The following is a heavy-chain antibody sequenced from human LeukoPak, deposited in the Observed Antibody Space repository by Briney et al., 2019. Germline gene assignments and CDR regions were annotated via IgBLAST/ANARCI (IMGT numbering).Heavy chain of an antibody. J-gene: IGHJ4*02. Sequence: SVKVSCKASGGTFSSYAICWVRQAPGQGLEWMGRIIPIFGTANYAQKFQGRVTITTDESTSTAYMELSSLRSEDTAVYYCARDISGYDWGAFDYWGQGTLVTVSS. CDR1: GGTFSSYA. D-gene: IGHD5-12*01. V-gene: IGHV1-69*05. CDR2: IIPIFGTA. CDR3: ARDISGYDWGAFDY.